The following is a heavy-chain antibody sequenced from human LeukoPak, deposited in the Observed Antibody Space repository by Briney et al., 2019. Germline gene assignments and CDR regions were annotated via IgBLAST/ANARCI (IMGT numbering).Heavy chain of an antibody. J-gene: IGHJ4*02. D-gene: IGHD6-6*01. CDR2: ISSSDNTI. CDR1: GFTFSSYS. CDR3: ARVSSSSLFDY. V-gene: IGHV3-48*04. Sequence: GGSLRLSCAASGFTFSSYSMNWVRQAPGKGLEWVSYISSSDNTIYYADSVKGRFTISRDNAKNSLYLQMNSLRAEDTAVYYCARVSSSSLFDYWGQGTLVTVSS.